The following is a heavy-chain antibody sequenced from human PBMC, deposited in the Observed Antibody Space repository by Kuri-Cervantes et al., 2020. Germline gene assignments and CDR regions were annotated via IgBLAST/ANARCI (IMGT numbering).Heavy chain of an antibody. V-gene: IGHV3-21*01. D-gene: IGHD6-19*01. CDR2: ISSSSSYI. Sequence: GGSLRLSCAASGFTFSSYSMNWVRQAPGKGLEWVSSISSSSSYIYYADSVKGRFTISRDNAKNSLYLQMNSLRAEDTAVYYCARGAVAGMGEWFDPWGRGTLVTVSS. CDR3: ARGAVAGMGEWFDP. J-gene: IGHJ5*02. CDR1: GFTFSSYS.